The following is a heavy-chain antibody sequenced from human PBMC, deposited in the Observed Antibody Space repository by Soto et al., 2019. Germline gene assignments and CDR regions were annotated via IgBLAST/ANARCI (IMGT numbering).Heavy chain of an antibody. CDR1: GFTFSSYA. V-gene: IGHV3-64D*06. CDR2: ISSNGGST. J-gene: IGHJ4*02. Sequence: GGSLRLSCSASGFTFSSYAMHWVRQAPGKGLEYVSAISSNGGSTYYADSVKGRFTISRDNSKNTLYLQMSSLRAEDTAVYYCVKTTVLRFLEWLPEIDYWGQGTLVTVSS. D-gene: IGHD3-3*01. CDR3: VKTTVLRFLEWLPEIDY.